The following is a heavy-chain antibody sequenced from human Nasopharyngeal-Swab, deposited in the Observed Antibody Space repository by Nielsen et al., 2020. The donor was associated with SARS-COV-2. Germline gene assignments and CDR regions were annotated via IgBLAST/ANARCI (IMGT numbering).Heavy chain of an antibody. CDR3: ARASSYYDSSGYYSALDY. Sequence: GSLRLSCAVYGGSFSGYYWSWIRQPPGKGLEWIGEINHSGSTNYNPSLKSRVTISVDTSKNQFSLKLSSVTAADTAVYYCARASSYYDSSGYYSALDYWGQGTLVTVSS. V-gene: IGHV4-34*01. CDR1: GGSFSGYY. CDR2: INHSGST. J-gene: IGHJ4*02. D-gene: IGHD3-22*01.